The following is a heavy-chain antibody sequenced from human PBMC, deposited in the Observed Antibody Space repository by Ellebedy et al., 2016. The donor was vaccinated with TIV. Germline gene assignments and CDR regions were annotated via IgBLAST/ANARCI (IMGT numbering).Heavy chain of an antibody. CDR1: GFTFSNTW. CDR3: TTVVVVAATPAVDY. J-gene: IGHJ4*02. CDR2: IKSKTDGGTT. D-gene: IGHD2-15*01. Sequence: PGGSLRLSCAASGFTFSNTWMSWVRQAPGQGLAWVGRIKSKTDGGTTDYDAPVKGRFTISRDDSKNTLYLQMNSLKTEDTAVYYCTTVVVVAATPAVDYWGQGTLVTVSS. V-gene: IGHV3-15*01.